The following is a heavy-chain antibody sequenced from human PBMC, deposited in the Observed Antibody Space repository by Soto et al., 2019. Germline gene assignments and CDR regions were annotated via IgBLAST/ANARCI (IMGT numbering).Heavy chain of an antibody. Sequence: SWWSLRLSCSASVFRFRTRAMSWFRQAPGKGLEWVASIRPGGDSTYYADSVKGRFAVSRDNSNVTLYLQMDSLRVEDTAIYYCTTHEEGAPWAGGFDSWGQGTLVTVSS. D-gene: IGHD1-26*01. CDR1: VFRFRTRA. V-gene: IGHV3-23*01. CDR2: IRPGGDST. CDR3: TTHEEGAPWAGGFDS. J-gene: IGHJ5*01.